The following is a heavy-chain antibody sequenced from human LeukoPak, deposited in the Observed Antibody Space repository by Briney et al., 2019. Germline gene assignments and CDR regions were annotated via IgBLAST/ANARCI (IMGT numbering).Heavy chain of an antibody. CDR2: ISYDGSNK. D-gene: IGHD3-10*01. V-gene: IGHV3-30-3*01. Sequence: GGSLRLSCAASGFTFSSYAMHWVRQAPGKGLEWVAVISYDGSNKYYADSVKGRFTISRDNSKNTLYLQMDSLRAEDTAVYYCARDTGYYGSGSYYPFDYWGQGTLVTVSS. J-gene: IGHJ4*02. CDR3: ARDTGYYGSGSYYPFDY. CDR1: GFTFSSYA.